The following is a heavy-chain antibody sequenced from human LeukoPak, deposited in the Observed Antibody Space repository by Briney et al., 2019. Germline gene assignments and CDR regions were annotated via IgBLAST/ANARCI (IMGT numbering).Heavy chain of an antibody. Sequence: PGGSLRLSCTASGFTFSDYSMNWVRQAPGKGLEWVSSISRRSRHVYYAGSVKGRFTISRDNAKNSLYLQMNSLRAEDTAVYYCAREQWLVRGFDYWGQGTLVTVSS. D-gene: IGHD6-19*01. J-gene: IGHJ4*02. CDR1: GFTFSDYS. CDR3: AREQWLVRGFDY. V-gene: IGHV3-21*01. CDR2: ISRRSRHV.